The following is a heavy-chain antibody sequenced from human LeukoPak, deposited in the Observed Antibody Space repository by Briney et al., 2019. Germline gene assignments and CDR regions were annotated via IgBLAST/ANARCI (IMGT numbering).Heavy chain of an antibody. V-gene: IGHV3-23*01. CDR2: ISGSGGST. CDR3: AKSPSVYYYYGMDV. J-gene: IGHJ6*04. Sequence: GRSLRLSCVASGLRFDDYAMNWVRQAPGKGLEWVSAISGSGGSTYYADSVKGRFTISRDNSKNTLYLQMNSLRAEDTAVYYCAKSPSVYYYYGMDVWGKRTTVTVSS. CDR1: GLRFDDYA.